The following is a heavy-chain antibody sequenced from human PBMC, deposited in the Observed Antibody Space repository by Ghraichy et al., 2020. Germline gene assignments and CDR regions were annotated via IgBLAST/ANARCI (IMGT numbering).Heavy chain of an antibody. CDR2: IYYSGST. D-gene: IGHD6-19*01. J-gene: IGHJ4*02. CDR3: ATYSSGWYGHFDY. V-gene: IGHV4-39*01. CDR1: GGSISSSSYY. Sequence: SETLSLTCTVSGGSISSSSYYWGWIRQPPGKGLEWIGSIYYSGSTYYNPSLKRRVTISVDTSKNQFSLKLSSVTAADTAVYYCATYSSGWYGHFDYWGQGTLVTVSS.